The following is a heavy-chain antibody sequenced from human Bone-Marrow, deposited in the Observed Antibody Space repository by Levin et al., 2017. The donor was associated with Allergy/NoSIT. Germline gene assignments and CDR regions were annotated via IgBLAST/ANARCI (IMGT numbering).Heavy chain of an antibody. D-gene: IGHD3-3*01. CDR1: GFSFSNHA. CDR3: ARGPDESGFFGVVVIPVYYMDG. CDR2: ISRSGDRT. J-gene: IGHJ6*03. V-gene: IGHV3-23*01. Sequence: GESLKISCAASGFSFSNHAMTWVRQAPGQGLEWVAGISRSGDRTFYTDSVKGRFTISRDNSKNTVDLQMDSLRAEDSALYYCARGPDESGFFGVVVIPVYYMDGWGKGTTVTVSS.